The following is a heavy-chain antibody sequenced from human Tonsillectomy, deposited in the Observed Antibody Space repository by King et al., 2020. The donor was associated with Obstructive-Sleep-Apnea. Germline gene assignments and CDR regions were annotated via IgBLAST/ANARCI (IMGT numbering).Heavy chain of an antibody. D-gene: IGHD3-22*01. V-gene: IGHV4-38-2*02. CDR1: GYSISSGYY. CDR2: IYHSGST. Sequence: QVQLQESGPGLVKPSETLSLTCTVSGYSISSGYYCGWIRQPPGKGLEWIGSIYHSGSTYYNPSLKSRVTISVDTSKNQFSLKLSSVTAADTAVYYCARDYDSSGYYPNWFDPWGQGTLVTVSS. CDR3: ARDYDSSGYYPNWFDP. J-gene: IGHJ5*02.